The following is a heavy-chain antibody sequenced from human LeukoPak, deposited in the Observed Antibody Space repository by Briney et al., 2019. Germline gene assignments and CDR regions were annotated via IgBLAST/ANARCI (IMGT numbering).Heavy chain of an antibody. Sequence: ASVKVSCKASGYTFTSYYMHWVRQAPGQGLEWMGTINPSGGYTSYAQKLQGRATMTRDTSTSTVYMEMSSLRSEDTALYYCAREGGSSSWYDYWGQGTLVTVSS. CDR2: INPSGGYT. D-gene: IGHD6-13*01. V-gene: IGHV1-46*04. J-gene: IGHJ4*02. CDR1: GYTFTSYY. CDR3: AREGGSSSWYDY.